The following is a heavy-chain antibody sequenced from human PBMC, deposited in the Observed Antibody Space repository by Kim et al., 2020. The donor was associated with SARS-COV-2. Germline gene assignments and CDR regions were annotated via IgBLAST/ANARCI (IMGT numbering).Heavy chain of an antibody. J-gene: IGHJ4*02. Sequence: KNDADSVKGRFTSSRDNSKNTLYLQMNSLRAEDTAVYYCARDRELGAERDYWGQGTLVTVSS. D-gene: IGHD6-13*01. CDR2: K. V-gene: IGHV3-33*01. CDR3: ARDRELGAERDY.